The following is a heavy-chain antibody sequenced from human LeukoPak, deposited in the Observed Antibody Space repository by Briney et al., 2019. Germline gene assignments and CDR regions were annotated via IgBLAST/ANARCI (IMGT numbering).Heavy chain of an antibody. V-gene: IGHV3-74*01. Sequence: GGSLRLSCAASGFTFSRDSMHWVRHSPGEGLVWLSRINPDGSSTNYAASVKGRFTLSRDTAMPTLFLQMNSLRDEDTAVYYCASDVGYKFASWGQGTLVTFSS. CDR2: INPDGSST. J-gene: IGHJ4*02. CDR1: GFTFSRDS. CDR3: ASDVGYKFAS. D-gene: IGHD5-24*01.